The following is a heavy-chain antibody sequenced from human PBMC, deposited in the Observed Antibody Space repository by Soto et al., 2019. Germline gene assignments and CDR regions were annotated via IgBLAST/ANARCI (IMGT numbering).Heavy chain of an antibody. D-gene: IGHD2-15*01. J-gene: IGHJ6*02. V-gene: IGHV5-10-1*01. CDR1: GYSFTSYW. CDR2: IDPSDSYT. CDR3: ARHVTEDIVVVVAAKGYYYGMDV. Sequence: GESLKISCKGSGYSFTSYWISWVRQMPGKGLEWMGRIDPSDSYTNYSPSFQGRVTISADKSISTAYLQWSSLKASDTAMYYCARHVTEDIVVVVAAKGYYYGMDVWGQGTTVTVSS.